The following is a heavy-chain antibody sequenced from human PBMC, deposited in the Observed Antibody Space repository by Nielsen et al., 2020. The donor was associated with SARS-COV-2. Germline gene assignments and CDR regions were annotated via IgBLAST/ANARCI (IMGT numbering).Heavy chain of an antibody. Sequence: WIRQPPGKGLEWIGYIYYSGSTNYNPSLKSRVTISVDTSKNQFSLKLSSVTAADTAVYYCARTRLPITMARGVIPTEFDYWGQGTLVTVSS. V-gene: IGHV4-59*01. CDR2: IYYSGST. CDR3: ARTRLPITMARGVIPTEFDY. D-gene: IGHD3-10*01. J-gene: IGHJ4*02.